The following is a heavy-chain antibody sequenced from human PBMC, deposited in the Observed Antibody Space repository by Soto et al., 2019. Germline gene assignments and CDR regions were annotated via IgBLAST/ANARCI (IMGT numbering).Heavy chain of an antibody. D-gene: IGHD5-12*01. V-gene: IGHV4-59*01. CDR1: GGSINNYY. CDR2: IYYRGST. CDR3: AIFMGNSVAPTYFDY. Sequence: PSETLSLTCTVSGGSINNYYWSWIQQPPGKGLEWIGYIYYRGSTNYNPSLKSRVTISVDTSKNQFSLKLSSVTTADTAVYYCAIFMGNSVAPTYFDYWGQGTLVTVSS. J-gene: IGHJ4*02.